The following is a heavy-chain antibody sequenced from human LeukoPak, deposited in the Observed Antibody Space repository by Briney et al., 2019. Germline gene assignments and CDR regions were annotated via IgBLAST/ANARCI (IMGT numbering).Heavy chain of an antibody. J-gene: IGHJ6*03. CDR2: ISSSGSRT. Sequence: PGGSLRLSCAASGFSFSDYEMNWVRQAPGKGLEWLSYISSSGSRTSYADSVKGRFTLSRDNAGSSVYLQMNSLRAEDTAVYFCAREVEVVPAAMGVYYYYYMDVWGKGATVTVSS. V-gene: IGHV3-48*03. CDR1: GFSFSDYE. D-gene: IGHD2-2*01. CDR3: AREVEVVPAAMGVYYYYYMDV.